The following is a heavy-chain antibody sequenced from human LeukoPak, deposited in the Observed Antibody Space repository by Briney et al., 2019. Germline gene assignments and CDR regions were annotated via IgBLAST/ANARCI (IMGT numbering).Heavy chain of an antibody. D-gene: IGHD4-17*01. Sequence: ASVKVSCKASRYTFTNYFIHWVRQAPGQGLEWIGWISPNNGDTRSAQKFQGRVTMTTDTSITTAYMELSSLRSDDTAVYYCARDHGAPAAPDYWGLGTLVTVSS. J-gene: IGHJ4*02. CDR2: ISPNNGDT. CDR1: RYTFTNYF. V-gene: IGHV1-2*02. CDR3: ARDHGAPAAPDY.